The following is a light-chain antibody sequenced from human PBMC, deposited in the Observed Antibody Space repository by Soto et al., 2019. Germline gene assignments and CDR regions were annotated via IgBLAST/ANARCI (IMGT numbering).Light chain of an antibody. CDR2: DAS. V-gene: IGKV3-11*01. CDR3: QQYNNWPPIT. J-gene: IGKJ5*01. Sequence: EVVLTQSPATLPLSPGERATLSCRASESVFGYLAWYQHKPGQAPRLLIYDASNRATGVPARFSGSGSGTDFTLTISSLEPEDFAVYYCQQYNNWPPITLGQGTRLEIK. CDR1: ESVFGY.